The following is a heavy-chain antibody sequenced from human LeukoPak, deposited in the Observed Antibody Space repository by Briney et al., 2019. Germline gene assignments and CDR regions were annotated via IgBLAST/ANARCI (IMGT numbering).Heavy chain of an antibody. J-gene: IGHJ4*02. D-gene: IGHD3-9*01. CDR1: GFTVSSNY. Sequence: SGGSLRLSCADSGFTVSSNYMRWVRQAPGKGLEWVSVIYSGGSTHYADSVKGRFTISRDNSKNTLYLQMNSLRAEDTAVYYCARDRLHYDSLTGYPADWGQGTLVIVSS. CDR3: ARDRLHYDSLTGYPAD. CDR2: IYSGGST. V-gene: IGHV3-66*01.